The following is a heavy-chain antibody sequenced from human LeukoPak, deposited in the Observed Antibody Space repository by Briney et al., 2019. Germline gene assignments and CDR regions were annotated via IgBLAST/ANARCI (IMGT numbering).Heavy chain of an antibody. CDR2: IIGSGGSI. CDR3: AKHGDNVWGSFRFGFDS. D-gene: IGHD3-16*02. Sequence: GGSLRLSCAASGFTFSTYAMSWVRQAPGRGLEWVSLIIGSGGSIHYADSVRGRFTISRDNFKNTVFLQLSSLRPEDTAVYYCAKHGDNVWGSFRFGFDSWGQGTLVTVSS. J-gene: IGHJ4*02. CDR1: GFTFSTYA. V-gene: IGHV3-23*01.